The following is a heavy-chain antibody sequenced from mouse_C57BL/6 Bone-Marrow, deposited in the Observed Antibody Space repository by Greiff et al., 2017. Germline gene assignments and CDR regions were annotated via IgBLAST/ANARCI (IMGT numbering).Heavy chain of an antibody. CDR3: ITTVVATDY. Sequence: QVQLKQSGAELVRPGASVTLSCKASGYTFTDYEMHWVKQTPVHGLEWIGAIDPETGGTAYNQKFKGKAILTADKSSSTAYMELRSLTSEDSAVYYCITTVVATDYWGQGTTLTVSS. J-gene: IGHJ2*01. CDR2: IDPETGGT. D-gene: IGHD1-1*01. CDR1: GYTFTDYE. V-gene: IGHV1-15*01.